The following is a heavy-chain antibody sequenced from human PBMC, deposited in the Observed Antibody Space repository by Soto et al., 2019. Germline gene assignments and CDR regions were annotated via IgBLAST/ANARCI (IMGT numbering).Heavy chain of an antibody. D-gene: IGHD6-19*01. J-gene: IGHJ6*02. CDR1: GFTFSSYA. V-gene: IGHV3-30*04. Sequence: GGSLRLSCAASGFTFSSYAMHWVRQAPGKGLEWVAVISYDGSNKYYADSVKGRFTISRDNSKNTLYLQMNSLRAEDTAVYYCARDRIDSSGWYGYYYGMDVWGQGTTVTVSS. CDR3: ARDRIDSSGWYGYYYGMDV. CDR2: ISYDGSNK.